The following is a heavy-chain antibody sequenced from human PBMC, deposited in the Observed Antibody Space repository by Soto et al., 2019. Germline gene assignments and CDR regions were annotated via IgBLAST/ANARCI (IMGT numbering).Heavy chain of an antibody. CDR2: IIPIFGTA. V-gene: IGHV1-69*12. CDR1: GGTFSSYA. J-gene: IGHJ6*02. D-gene: IGHD2-8*01. CDR3: ARVNYLGYCTNGVCPYYSYGMDV. Sequence: QVQLVQSGAEVKKPGSSVKVSCKASGGTFSSYAISWVRQAPGQGLEWMGGIIPIFGTANYAQKFQGRVTITAGESTSTAYMELSSLRSEDTAVYYCARVNYLGYCTNGVCPYYSYGMDVWGQGTTVTVSS.